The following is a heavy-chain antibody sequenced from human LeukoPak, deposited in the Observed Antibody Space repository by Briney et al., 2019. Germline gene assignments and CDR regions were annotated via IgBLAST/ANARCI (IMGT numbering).Heavy chain of an antibody. D-gene: IGHD2-21*01. CDR3: ARDGAPTRYYHVNGFDY. CDR1: GGSISSSSYY. J-gene: IGHJ4*02. CDR2: IYYSGST. Sequence: SETLSLTCTVSGGSISSSSYYWGWIRQPPGKGLEWIGSIYYSGSTYYNPSLKSRVTISVDTSKNQFSLKLSSVTAADTAVYYCARDGAPTRYYHVNGFDYWGQGTLVTVSS. V-gene: IGHV4-39*07.